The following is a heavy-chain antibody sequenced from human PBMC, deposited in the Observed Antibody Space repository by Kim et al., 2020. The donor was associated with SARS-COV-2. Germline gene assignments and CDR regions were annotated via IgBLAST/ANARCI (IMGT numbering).Heavy chain of an antibody. CDR2: IYSGGSST. CDR1: GFTFSSYA. D-gene: IGHD4-17*01. J-gene: IGHJ4*02. CDR3: AKGLSWRDYSSEFDY. Sequence: GGSLRLSCAASGFTFSSYAMSWVRQAPGKGLEWVSVIYSGGSSTYYADSVKGRFTISRDNSKNTLYLQMNSLRAEDTAVYYCAKGLSWRDYSSEFDYWGQGTLVTVSS. V-gene: IGHV3-23*03.